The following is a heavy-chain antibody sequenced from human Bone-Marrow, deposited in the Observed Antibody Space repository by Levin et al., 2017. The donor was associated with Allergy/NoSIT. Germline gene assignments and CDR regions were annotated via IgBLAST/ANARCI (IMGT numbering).Heavy chain of an antibody. CDR3: VGSPHYGDFLGSAFSI. CDR2: VYHNGNT. Sequence: SETLSLTCTVSGASFTNYYWNWLRQPPGKGLEWIGYVYHNGNTKYNPSLKSRLTLSPDTSKNQFSLRLRSVTAADTAVYYCVGSPHYGDFLGSAFSIWGQGTMVTVSA. D-gene: IGHD4-17*01. V-gene: IGHV4-59*01. J-gene: IGHJ3*02. CDR1: GASFTNYY.